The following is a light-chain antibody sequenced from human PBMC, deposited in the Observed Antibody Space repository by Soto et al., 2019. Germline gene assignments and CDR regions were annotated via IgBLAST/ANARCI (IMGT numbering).Light chain of an antibody. J-gene: IGLJ1*01. CDR2: DDD. V-gene: IGLV1-51*01. Sequence: QSVMTQPPSVSAAPGQRVTISCSGSSPNIGGNSVSWYQQLPGTAPKLLIYDDDNRPSGITDRFSGSKSGTSATLGITGFQTGDEADYYCGSWYSSLSAYVFGTGTKLTVL. CDR3: GSWYSSLSAYV. CDR1: SPNIGGNS.